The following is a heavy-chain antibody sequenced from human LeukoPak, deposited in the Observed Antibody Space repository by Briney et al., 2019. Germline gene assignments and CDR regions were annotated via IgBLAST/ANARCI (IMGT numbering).Heavy chain of an antibody. J-gene: IGHJ2*01. Sequence: PGGSLRLSCAASGFTFSSYWMSWVRQAPGKGLEWVANIKQDGSEKYYVDSVKGRFTVSRDNAKNSLYLQMNSLRAEDTAVYYCARPYESSGSWYFDLWGRGTLVTVSS. CDR2: IKQDGSEK. V-gene: IGHV3-7*01. CDR1: GFTFSSYW. CDR3: ARPYESSGSWYFDL. D-gene: IGHD3-22*01.